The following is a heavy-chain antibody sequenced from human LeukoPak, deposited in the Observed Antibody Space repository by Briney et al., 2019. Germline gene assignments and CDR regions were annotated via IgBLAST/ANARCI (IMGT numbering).Heavy chain of an antibody. CDR2: ISYSGSP. Sequence: SETLSLTCTVSGGSISSSSYYWGWIRQPPGKGLEWIGSISYSGSPSYKPSLKSRVTISVDTSKNQLSLRLSSVTAADTAVYYCARPSSSGSYYYWGQGTLVTVS. D-gene: IGHD3-10*01. CDR3: ARPSSSGSYYY. J-gene: IGHJ4*02. CDR1: GGSISSSSYY. V-gene: IGHV4-39*01.